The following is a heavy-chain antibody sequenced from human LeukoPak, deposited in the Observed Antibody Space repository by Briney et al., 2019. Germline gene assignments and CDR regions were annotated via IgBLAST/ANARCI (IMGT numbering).Heavy chain of an antibody. CDR2: INPNSGGT. Sequence: GASVKVSCKASGYTFTGYYMHWVRQAPGQGLEWMGWINPNSGGTNYAQKFQGRVTMTRDTSISTAYMELSRLRSDDTAVYYCASSEYSSSPRGYYFDYWGQGTLVTVSS. CDR3: ASSEYSSSPRGYYFDY. D-gene: IGHD6-6*01. V-gene: IGHV1-2*02. CDR1: GYTFTGYY. J-gene: IGHJ4*02.